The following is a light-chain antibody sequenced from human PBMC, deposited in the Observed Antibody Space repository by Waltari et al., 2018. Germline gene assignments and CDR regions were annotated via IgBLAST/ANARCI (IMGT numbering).Light chain of an antibody. J-gene: IGKJ4*01. Sequence: DIQLTQSPSTLSASVGDRVPITCRASQIISTWLAWYQQKPGKAPKLLIYKASGLESGVPSRFSGSRSGTEFTLTISSLQPDDFATYYCQQYNDYPLTFGGGTKVEIK. CDR2: KAS. CDR3: QQYNDYPLT. V-gene: IGKV1-5*03. CDR1: QIISTW.